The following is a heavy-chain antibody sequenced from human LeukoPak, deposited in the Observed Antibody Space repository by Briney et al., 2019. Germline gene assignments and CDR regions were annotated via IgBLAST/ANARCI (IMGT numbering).Heavy chain of an antibody. CDR1: VYGFTVNY. D-gene: IGHD1-14*01. CDR3: ESWAGGNEPVASFDY. J-gene: IGHJ4*02. CDR2: FNLYNGAR. Sequence: ASVTLSLTRTVYGFTVNYIFWMCHGPGQGLESRGWFNLYNGARKTAQTFQSRVTMTRDTSISTAYMELSRLRSDDTATYYCESWAGGNEPVASFDYWGQGTLVTVSS. V-gene: IGHV1-2*02.